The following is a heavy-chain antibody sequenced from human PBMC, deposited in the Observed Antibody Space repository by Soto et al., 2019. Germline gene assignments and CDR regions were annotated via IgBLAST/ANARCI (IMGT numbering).Heavy chain of an antibody. D-gene: IGHD3-10*01. CDR3: SRVGSPSYYGSGSYRLYYYGMDV. CDR2: IRSKTYGGTI. Sequence: PGGSLSLSCSASGFTFGDYAMSWFRQAPGKGLEWVGFIRSKTYGGTIEYAASVKGRFAISRDDFKSIAYLQMNSLKTEDTAVYYCSRVGSPSYYGSGSYRLYYYGMDVWGQGTTVTRLL. CDR1: GFTFGDYA. V-gene: IGHV3-49*03. J-gene: IGHJ6*02.